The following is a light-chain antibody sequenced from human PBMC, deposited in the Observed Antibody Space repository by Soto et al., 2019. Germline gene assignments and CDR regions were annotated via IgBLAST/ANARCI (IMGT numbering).Light chain of an antibody. Sequence: QSVLTQPPSVSGAPGQRVTISCTGSSSNIGAAYDVHWYRQLPGTAPDLLIYANTNRPSGVPDRFSGSKSGTSASLAITGLQAEDEADYYCQSYASSLSAWVFGGGTKLTVL. J-gene: IGLJ3*02. CDR2: ANT. CDR3: QSYASSLSAWV. V-gene: IGLV1-40*01. CDR1: SSNIGAAYD.